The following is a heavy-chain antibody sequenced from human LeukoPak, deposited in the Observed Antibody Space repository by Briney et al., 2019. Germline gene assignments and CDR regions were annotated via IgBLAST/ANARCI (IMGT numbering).Heavy chain of an antibody. V-gene: IGHV3-21*01. J-gene: IGHJ4*02. CDR3: ARVYSSSSLGLRY. D-gene: IGHD6-6*01. CDR2: ISSSSYI. Sequence: GGSLRLSCAASGFTFSSCSMNWVRQAPGKGLEWVSSISSSSYIYYADSVKGRFTISRDNAKNSLYLQMNSLRAEDTAVYYCARVYSSSSLGLRYWGQGTLVTVSS. CDR1: GFTFSSCS.